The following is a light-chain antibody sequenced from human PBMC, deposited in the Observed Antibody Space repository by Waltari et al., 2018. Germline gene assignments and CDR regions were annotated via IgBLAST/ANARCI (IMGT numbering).Light chain of an antibody. J-gene: IGLJ2*01. CDR3: SSYAGSSKGV. CDR2: AVS. Sequence: QSALTQPASVSGSPGQSITISCTGTSSDVGNYKRVSWYQQHPGKAPKLMSYAVSKRPSVVSDRFSGSKSGDMASLTISGLQPEDEAEYFCSSYAGSSKGVFGGGTKVTVL. CDR1: SSDVGNYKR. V-gene: IGLV2-23*02.